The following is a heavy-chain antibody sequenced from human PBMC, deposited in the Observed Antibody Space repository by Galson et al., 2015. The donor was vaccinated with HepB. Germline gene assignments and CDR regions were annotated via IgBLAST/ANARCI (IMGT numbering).Heavy chain of an antibody. Sequence: SLRLSCAASGFNVSRNYMTWVRQAPGKGLEWVSVLYAGGNTYYADSVKGRFTISRHNSKNNSYLQMNSLRTNDTAGDYCARSSWWGGINTDWGKGTLVTVAS. J-gene: IGHJ4*02. CDR1: GFNVSRNY. CDR3: ARSSWWGGINTD. D-gene: IGHD2-8*02. CDR2: LYAGGNT. V-gene: IGHV3-53*04.